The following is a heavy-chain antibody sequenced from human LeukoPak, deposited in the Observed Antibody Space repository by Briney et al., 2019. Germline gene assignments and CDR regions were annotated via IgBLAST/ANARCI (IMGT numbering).Heavy chain of an antibody. V-gene: IGHV4-34*01. Sequence: SETLSLTCAVYGGSFSGYYWSWIRQPPGKGLEWIGEINHSGSTNYNPSLKSRVTISVDTSKNQFSLKLSSVTAADTAVYYCARHERYDYVWGSHDYWGQGTLVTVSS. CDR3: ARHERYDYVWGSHDY. D-gene: IGHD3-16*01. CDR1: GGSFSGYY. J-gene: IGHJ4*02. CDR2: INHSGST.